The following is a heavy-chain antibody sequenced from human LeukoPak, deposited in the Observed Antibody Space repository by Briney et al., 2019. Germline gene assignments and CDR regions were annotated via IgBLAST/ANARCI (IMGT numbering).Heavy chain of an antibody. CDR2: ISAYNGNT. D-gene: IGHD2-2*02. CDR1: GYTFTSYG. CDR3: ARDPGIVAVPAAIPKDYYYYGIDV. Sequence: GASVKVSCKASGYTFTSYGISWVRQAPGQGLEWMGWISAYNGNTNYAQKLQGRVTMTTDTSTSTAYMELRSLRSDDTAVYYCARDPGIVAVPAAIPKDYYYYGIDVWGQGTTVTASS. J-gene: IGHJ6*02. V-gene: IGHV1-18*01.